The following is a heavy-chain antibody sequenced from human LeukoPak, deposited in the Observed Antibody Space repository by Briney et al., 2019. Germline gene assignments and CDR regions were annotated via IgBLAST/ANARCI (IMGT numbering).Heavy chain of an antibody. D-gene: IGHD4-11*01. CDR3: ARTPVTREIDS. J-gene: IGHJ4*02. Sequence: GGSLRLSCAASGFTFSSYSMHWVRQAPGKGLEWVAVISYDRSNKYYSDSVKGRFTISRDNSKNTLYLQMNSLRAEDTAVYYCARTPVTREIDSWGQGTLVTVSS. V-gene: IGHV3-30*04. CDR1: GFTFSSYS. CDR2: ISYDRSNK.